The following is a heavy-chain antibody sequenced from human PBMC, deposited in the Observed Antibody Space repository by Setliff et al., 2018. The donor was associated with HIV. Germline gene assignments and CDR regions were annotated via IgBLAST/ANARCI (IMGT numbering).Heavy chain of an antibody. Sequence: ETLSLTCTVSGGSISSGSYYWSWIRQPAGKGLEWVSGFSGSGGGTYYADSVKGRFSISRDNSKSIAYLQMNSLKTEDTAVYYCTRALSSTPAFDIWGQGTMVTVSS. CDR3: TRALSSTPAFDI. J-gene: IGHJ3*02. V-gene: IGHV3-23*01. D-gene: IGHD6-6*01. CDR1: GGSISSGSYY. CDR2: FSGSGGGT.